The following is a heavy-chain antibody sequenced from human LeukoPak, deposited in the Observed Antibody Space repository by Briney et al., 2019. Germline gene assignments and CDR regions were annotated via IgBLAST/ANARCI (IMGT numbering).Heavy chain of an antibody. CDR3: ARVHIKGGSQGWFDP. J-gene: IGHJ5*02. CDR1: GFTFSSYW. CDR2: INTDGSST. V-gene: IGHV3-74*01. D-gene: IGHD2-15*01. Sequence: PGGSLRLSCAASGFTFSSYWTHWVRQAPGKGLVWVSRINTDGSSTSYADSVKGRFTISRDNAKNTLYLQMNSLRAEDTAVYYCARVHIKGGSQGWFDPWGQGTQVTVSS.